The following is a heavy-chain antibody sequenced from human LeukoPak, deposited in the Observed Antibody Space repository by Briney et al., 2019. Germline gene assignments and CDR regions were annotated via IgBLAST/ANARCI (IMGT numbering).Heavy chain of an antibody. Sequence: ASVKVSCKASGFTLTGYYMHWVRQDHRQGLQWMGWIKPNSGDTDYAQKFQGRVTMTRDTSISTVYMELSSLRSDDTAVYYCARADSVPAGDYHYWYMDVWGKGTTVTVSS. CDR1: GFTLTGYY. CDR3: ARADSVPAGDYHYWYMDV. J-gene: IGHJ6*03. V-gene: IGHV1-2*02. CDR2: IKPNSGDT. D-gene: IGHD2-2*01.